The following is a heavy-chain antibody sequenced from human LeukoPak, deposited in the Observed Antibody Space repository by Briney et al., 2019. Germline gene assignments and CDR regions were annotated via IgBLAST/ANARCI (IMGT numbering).Heavy chain of an antibody. D-gene: IGHD5-24*01. CDR3: ATHSRWLQSQFGY. CDR2: ISDYNGNT. V-gene: IGHV1-18*01. CDR1: YYAFSSYG. Sequence: ASVKVSCKASYYAFSSYGISWMRQAPGQGLEWMGWISDYNGNTNYAQKFQDRVTMTTDTSTSTAYMELRSLRSDDTAMYYCATHSRWLQSQFGYWGQGTLVTVSS. J-gene: IGHJ4*02.